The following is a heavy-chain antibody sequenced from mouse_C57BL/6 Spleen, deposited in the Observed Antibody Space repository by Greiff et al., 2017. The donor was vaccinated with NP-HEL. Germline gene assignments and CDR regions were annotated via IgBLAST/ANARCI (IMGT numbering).Heavy chain of an antibody. J-gene: IGHJ2*01. V-gene: IGHV1-76*01. CDR3: ARSGTTVPFDY. D-gene: IGHD1-1*01. CDR2: IYPGSGNT. CDR1: GYTFTDYY. Sequence: LVESGAELVRPGASVKLSCKASGYTFTDYYINWVKQRPGQGLEWIARIYPGSGNTYYNEKFKGKATLTAEKSSSTAYMQLSSLTSEDSAVYFCARSGTTVPFDYWGQGTTLTVSS.